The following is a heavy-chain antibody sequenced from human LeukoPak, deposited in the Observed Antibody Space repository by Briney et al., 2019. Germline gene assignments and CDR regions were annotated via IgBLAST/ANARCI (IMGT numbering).Heavy chain of an antibody. V-gene: IGHV4-34*01. CDR1: GGSFSGYY. J-gene: IGHJ6*03. D-gene: IGHD3-10*01. CDR2: INHSGST. Sequence: SETLSLTCAVYGGSFSGYYWSWIRQPPGKGLEWIGEINHSGSTNCNPSLKSRVTILVDTSKNQFSLKLSSVTAADTAVYYCARGVAYYYGSGSYFRPKEEYYYYMDVWGKGTTVTVSS. CDR3: ARGVAYYYGSGSYFRPKEEYYYYMDV.